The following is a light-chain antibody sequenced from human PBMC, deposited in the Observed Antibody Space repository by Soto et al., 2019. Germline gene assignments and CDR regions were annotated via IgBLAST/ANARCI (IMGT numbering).Light chain of an antibody. Sequence: QSALTQPPSASGSPGQSVTISCTGTSSDVGAYKYVSWYQQYPGKAPKLMIYKVTKRPSGVPDGFSGSKSGNTASLTVSGLQAEDESDSYCTSYVGNGIWVCGVGTKVTVL. CDR1: SSDVGAYKY. CDR3: TSYVGNGIWV. CDR2: KVT. J-gene: IGLJ3*02. V-gene: IGLV2-8*01.